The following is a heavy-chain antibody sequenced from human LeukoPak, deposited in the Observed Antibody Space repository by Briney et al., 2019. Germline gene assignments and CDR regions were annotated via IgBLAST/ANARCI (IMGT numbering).Heavy chain of an antibody. V-gene: IGHV3-30-3*01. CDR2: ISYDGSNK. D-gene: IGHD2-2*01. CDR3: ARRGNCSSTSCLNWFDP. CDR1: GFTFSSYA. J-gene: IGHJ5*02. Sequence: GGSLRLSCAASGFTFSSYAMHWVRQAPGKGLEWVAAISYDGSNKYYADSVKGRFTISRDNSKNTLYLQMNSLRAEDTAVYYCARRGNCSSTSCLNWFDPWGQGTLVTVSS.